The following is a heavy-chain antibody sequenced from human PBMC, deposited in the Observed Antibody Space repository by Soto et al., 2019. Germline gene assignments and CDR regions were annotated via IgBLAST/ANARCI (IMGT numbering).Heavy chain of an antibody. CDR3: ARAIAAAGYYYYGMDV. CDR2: ISSSGSTI. CDR1: GFTFSSYE. Sequence: PGGSLRLSCAASGFTFSSYEMNWVRQAPGKGLEWVSYISSSGSTIYYADSVKGRFTISRDNAKNSLYLQMNSLRAEDTAVYYCARAIAAAGYYYYGMDVWGQGTTVTVSS. J-gene: IGHJ6*02. V-gene: IGHV3-48*03. D-gene: IGHD6-13*01.